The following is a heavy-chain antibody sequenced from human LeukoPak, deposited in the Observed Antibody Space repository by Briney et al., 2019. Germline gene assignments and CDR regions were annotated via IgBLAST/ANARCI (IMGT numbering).Heavy chain of an antibody. CDR3: ARDRRYCGGGSCYFDYFFDY. Sequence: GGSLRLSCAASGFTFSSYGMHWVRQAPGEGLEWVAVTWYDGGNKFYADSVKGRFTVSRDNSKNTLYLQMNSLRAEDTALYFCARDRRYCGGGSCYFDYFFDYWGQGTLVTVSS. CDR2: TWYDGGNK. V-gene: IGHV3-33*01. J-gene: IGHJ4*02. D-gene: IGHD2-15*01. CDR1: GFTFSSYG.